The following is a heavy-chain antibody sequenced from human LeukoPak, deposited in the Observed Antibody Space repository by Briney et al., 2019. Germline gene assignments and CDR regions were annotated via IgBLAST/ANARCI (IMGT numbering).Heavy chain of an antibody. Sequence: PGMSLRLSCVASKFTFRHFGMHWVRQAPGKGLEWVAVIWNDGSSQYYADSVKGRFTVSRDNSQNTVYLQMNSLRPEDTAVYYCAKDAQRGFDYSNSLENWGQGTLVTVSS. J-gene: IGHJ4*02. CDR3: AKDAQRGFDYSNSLEN. CDR1: KFTFRHFG. D-gene: IGHD4-11*01. CDR2: IWNDGSSQ. V-gene: IGHV3-33*06.